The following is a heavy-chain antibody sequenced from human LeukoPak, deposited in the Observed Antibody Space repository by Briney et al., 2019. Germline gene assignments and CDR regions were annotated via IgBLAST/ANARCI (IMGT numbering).Heavy chain of an antibody. CDR2: IGTAGDT. V-gene: IGHV3-13*01. CDR3: ARGSLGSSGWSVSY. Sequence: GGSLRLSCAASGFTFSSYDMHGVRQATGKGLEWVSAIGTAGDTYYPGSVKGRFTISRENAKNSLYLQMNSLRAGDTAVYYCARGSLGSSGWSVSYWGQGTLVTVSS. CDR1: GFTFSSYD. J-gene: IGHJ4*02. D-gene: IGHD6-19*01.